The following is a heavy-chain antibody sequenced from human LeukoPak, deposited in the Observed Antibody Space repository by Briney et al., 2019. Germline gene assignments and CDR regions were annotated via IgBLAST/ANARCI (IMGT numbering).Heavy chain of an antibody. J-gene: IGHJ4*02. V-gene: IGHV3-49*04. CDR1: GYTFGDYE. CDR3: TRVGYSDRSGSFDH. Sequence: GGSLRLSCTASGYTFGDYEMSWVRQTPGKGLEWVGFIRSKAYGGTPEYAASVKDRFTISRDDSNGIAYLQMNSLKTEDTAVYYCTRVGYSDRSGSFDHWGQGTRVTVSS. CDR2: IRSKAYGGTP. D-gene: IGHD3-22*01.